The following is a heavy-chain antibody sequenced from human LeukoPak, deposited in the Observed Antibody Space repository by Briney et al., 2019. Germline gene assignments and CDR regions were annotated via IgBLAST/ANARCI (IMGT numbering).Heavy chain of an antibody. J-gene: IGHJ1*01. CDR2: ISPNSGGT. CDR1: GYIFTGYY. Sequence: GASVKVSCKASGYIFTGYYIHWVRQAPGQGLEWMGWISPNSGGTNYEQKFQGRVTMTRDTSISTGYMELRSLRSDDTAVYYCARGGSYAEYLQHWGQGTLVTVSS. CDR3: ARGGSYAEYLQH. D-gene: IGHD1-26*01. V-gene: IGHV1-2*02.